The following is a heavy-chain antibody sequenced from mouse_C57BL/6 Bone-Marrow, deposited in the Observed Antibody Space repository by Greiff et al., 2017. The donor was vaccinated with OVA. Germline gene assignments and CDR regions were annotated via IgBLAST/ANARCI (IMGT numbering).Heavy chain of an antibody. J-gene: IGHJ2*01. V-gene: IGHV1-15*01. CDR3: TRGGRGDY. Sequence: QVQLKESGAELVRPGASVTLSCKASGYTFTDYEMHWVKQTPVHGLEWIGAIDPETGGTAYNQKFKGKAILTADKSSSTAYMELRSLTSEDSAVYYCTRGGRGDYWGQGTTLTVSS. CDR2: IDPETGGT. CDR1: GYTFTDYE.